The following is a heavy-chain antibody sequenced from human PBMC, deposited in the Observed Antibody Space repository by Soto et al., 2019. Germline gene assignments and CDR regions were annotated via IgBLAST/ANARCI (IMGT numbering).Heavy chain of an antibody. Sequence: ESGGGVVQPGRSLRLSCAASGFTFSAYGMHWVRQAPGKGLEWVAVIWSDGSNQDYADSVKGRFTISRDNSKNTLYLQMNSLRAEDTAIYYCARDLGLTVTGLLNWGQGTLVTVSS. CDR3: ARDLGLTVTGLLN. CDR1: GFTFSAYG. D-gene: IGHD6-19*01. CDR2: IWSDGSNQ. V-gene: IGHV3-33*01. J-gene: IGHJ4*02.